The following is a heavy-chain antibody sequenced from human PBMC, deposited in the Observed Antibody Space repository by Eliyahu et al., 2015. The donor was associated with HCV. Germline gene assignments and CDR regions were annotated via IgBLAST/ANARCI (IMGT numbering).Heavy chain of an antibody. J-gene: IGHJ5*02. CDR1: GFSLSASGXX. CDR2: IYWHDGE. D-gene: IGHD3-16*01. CDR3: ARTGTVDVAAPGYRGEFDL. V-gene: IGHV2-5*01. Sequence: QVTLKESGPTLVKPTETLTLTCTVSGFSLSASGXXXGWXRPPPGKGLEXLALIYWHDGEXXRSSLKNRLTITKDTSKNHVVLTLTDVDPADTATYYCARTGTVDVAAPGYRGEFDLWGQGTLVTVSS.